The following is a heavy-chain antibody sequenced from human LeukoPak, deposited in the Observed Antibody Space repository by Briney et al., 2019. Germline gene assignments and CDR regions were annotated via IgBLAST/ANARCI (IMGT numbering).Heavy chain of an antibody. J-gene: IGHJ4*02. Sequence: HSGGSLRLSCAASGFTFSNYYMSWVRQAPGKGLEWVANIKQSGSEKYYVDSVKGRFTISRDNAKNSLYLQMNSLRGEDTAVYYCARGKTTVTPGYFDYWGQGTLVTVSS. D-gene: IGHD4-11*01. CDR2: IKQSGSEK. V-gene: IGHV3-7*01. CDR1: GFTFSNYY. CDR3: ARGKTTVTPGYFDY.